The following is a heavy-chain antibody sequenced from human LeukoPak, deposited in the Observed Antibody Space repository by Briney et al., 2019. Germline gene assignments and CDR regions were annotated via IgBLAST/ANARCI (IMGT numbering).Heavy chain of an antibody. Sequence: PGGSLRLSCAASGFTFSSYGMHWVRQAPGKGLEWVAFIRFDGSNKYYADSVKGRFTISRDNSKNTVYLQMNSLRAEDTAVYYCAKGLLRFLEWTFDPWGQATLVTVSS. CDR3: AKGLLRFLEWTFDP. CDR1: GFTFSSYG. V-gene: IGHV3-30*02. J-gene: IGHJ5*02. CDR2: IRFDGSNK. D-gene: IGHD3-3*01.